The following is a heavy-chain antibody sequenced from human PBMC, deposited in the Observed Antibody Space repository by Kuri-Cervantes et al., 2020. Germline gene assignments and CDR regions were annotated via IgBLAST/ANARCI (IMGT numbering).Heavy chain of an antibody. J-gene: IGHJ6*02. CDR3: ARDMYSGSQRGGSYYYYGMDV. Sequence: GGSLRLSCAASGFTFSDYYMSWIRQAPGKGLEWVSYISSSGSTIYYADSVKGRFTISRDNAKNSLYLQMNSLRAEDTAVYYCARDMYSGSQRGGSYYYYGMDVWGQGTTVTVSS. CDR1: GFTFSDYY. D-gene: IGHD1-26*01. V-gene: IGHV3-11*01. CDR2: ISSSGSTI.